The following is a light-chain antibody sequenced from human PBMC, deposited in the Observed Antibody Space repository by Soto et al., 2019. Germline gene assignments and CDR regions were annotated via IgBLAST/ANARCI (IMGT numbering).Light chain of an antibody. CDR2: WAS. V-gene: IGKV4-1*01. Sequence: NVMTQSPDILTVSLGERATISCKSSQTVLYYANNKNYLAWYQHKPGQPPKLLISWASTRESGVPDRFSGSGSVTDFNLTFSSLQVEDVAVYYCHQYFSAPYSFGQGTKVEVQ. CDR3: HQYFSAPYS. J-gene: IGKJ2*01. CDR1: QTVLYYANNKNY.